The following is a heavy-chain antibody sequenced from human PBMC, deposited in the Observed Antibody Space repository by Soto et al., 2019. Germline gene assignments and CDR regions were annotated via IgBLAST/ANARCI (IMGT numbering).Heavy chain of an antibody. CDR1: GYSFTSYW. CDR2: IDPSDSYT. Sequence: PGECLTSSCKGSGYSFTSYWISWVLQMPGKGLECMGSIDPSDSYTNYSPSFQGHVTISADKSISTAYLQWSSLKASDTAMYYCARPLAVNAFDIWGQGTMVTVSS. CDR3: ARPLAVNAFDI. D-gene: IGHD3-22*01. J-gene: IGHJ3*02. V-gene: IGHV5-10-1*01.